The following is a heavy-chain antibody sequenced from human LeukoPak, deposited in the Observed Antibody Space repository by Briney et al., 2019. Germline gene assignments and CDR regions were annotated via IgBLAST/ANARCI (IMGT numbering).Heavy chain of an antibody. Sequence: PSETLSLTCTVSGGSISSSSYYWGWIRQPPGKGLEWIGSIYYSGSTYYNPSLKSRVTISVDTSKNQFSLKLSSVTAADTAVYYCARRFSYGSGSYYKSRRPEDAFDIWGQGTMVTVSS. J-gene: IGHJ3*02. CDR2: IYYSGST. V-gene: IGHV4-39*07. CDR3: ARRFSYGSGSYYKSRRPEDAFDI. D-gene: IGHD3-10*01. CDR1: GGSISSSSYY.